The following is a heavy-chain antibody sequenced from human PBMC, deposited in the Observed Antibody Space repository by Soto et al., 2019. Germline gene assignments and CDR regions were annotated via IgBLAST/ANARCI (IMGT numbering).Heavy chain of an antibody. J-gene: IGHJ4*02. CDR3: ARVWNNGRFDY. D-gene: IGHD3-3*01. Sequence: SLRLSCAASGFTFSTFWMSWVRQAPGKGLEWVASIKQDGSEKHYVDPVKGRFTISRDNARNSLYVQMSSLRAEDTAVYYCARVWNNGRFDYWGQGTLVTVSS. CDR2: IKQDGSEK. CDR1: GFTFSTFW. V-gene: IGHV3-7*01.